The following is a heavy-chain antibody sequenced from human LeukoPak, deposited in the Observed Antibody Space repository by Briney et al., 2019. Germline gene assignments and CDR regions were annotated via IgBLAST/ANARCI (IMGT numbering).Heavy chain of an antibody. CDR3: ARRFYDYDNTFFDY. Sequence: GESLRISCKGSRYXFSSYWITWVRQMPGKGLEWMGKIDPADSYTNYNPSFQGHVTISADKSISTAYLQWSSLTASDTAMYYCARRFYDYDNTFFDYWGQGTLVTVSS. D-gene: IGHD3-22*01. CDR1: RYXFSSYW. V-gene: IGHV5-10-1*01. CDR2: IDPADSYT. J-gene: IGHJ4*02.